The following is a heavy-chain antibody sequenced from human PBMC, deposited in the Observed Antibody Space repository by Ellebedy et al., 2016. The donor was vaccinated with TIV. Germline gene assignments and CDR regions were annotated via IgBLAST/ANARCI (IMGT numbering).Heavy chain of an antibody. V-gene: IGHV1-2*02. CDR2: INPKSGGT. Sequence: ASVKVSXXASGHTFTGTDYYMHWVRQAPGQGLEWMGWINPKSGGTNYARKFQGGVTMTRDTSISTAYMELSRLRSDDTAVFYCARGFVWFSYAFDIWGQGTMVTVSP. J-gene: IGHJ3*02. D-gene: IGHD2-21*01. CDR3: ARGFVWFSYAFDI. CDR1: GHTFTGTDYY.